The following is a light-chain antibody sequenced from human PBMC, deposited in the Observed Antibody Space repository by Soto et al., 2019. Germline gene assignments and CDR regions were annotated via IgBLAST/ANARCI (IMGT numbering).Light chain of an antibody. J-gene: IGKJ1*01. CDR1: QSISSS. CDR2: AAS. CDR3: QQYGSSPRT. Sequence: DIQMTESPSSLSASVGDRVTITCRASQSISSSLGWYQQKPVKAPKLLIYAASSLQSGVPSRFTGSGSGTDFTLTITTLEPEDFAVYYCQQYGSSPRTFGLGTKVDI. V-gene: IGKV1-39*01.